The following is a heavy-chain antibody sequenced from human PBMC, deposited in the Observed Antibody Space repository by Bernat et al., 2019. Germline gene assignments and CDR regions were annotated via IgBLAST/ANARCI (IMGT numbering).Heavy chain of an antibody. Sequence: EVQLVESGGGLVKPGGSLRLSCAASGFTFSNAWMSWVRQAPGKGLEWVGRIKSKTDGGTTDYAAPVKGRFTISRDDSKNTLYLQMNSLKTEDTAVYYCTTDITVTYYDFWSGYYVDYWGQGTLVTVSS. V-gene: IGHV3-15*01. CDR1: GFTFSNAW. CDR2: IKSKTDGGTT. D-gene: IGHD3-3*01. J-gene: IGHJ4*02. CDR3: TTDITVTYYDFWSGYYVDY.